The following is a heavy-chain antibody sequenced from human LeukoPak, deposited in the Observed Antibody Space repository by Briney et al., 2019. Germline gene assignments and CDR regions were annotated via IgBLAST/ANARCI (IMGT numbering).Heavy chain of an antibody. CDR1: GGSISTTTIS. J-gene: IGHJ5*02. CDR2: IYYGGRP. Sequence: SETLSLTCNVSGGSISTTTISWGWAWIRQRPTKGLEWIGSIYYGGRPYYTSSLKSRVTISVDTSKNQFSLRLASLTAADTAVYYCARRPIVGSTGFYFDPWGPGTLVTVSS. D-gene: IGHD1-26*01. CDR3: ARRPIVGSTGFYFDP. V-gene: IGHV4-39*01.